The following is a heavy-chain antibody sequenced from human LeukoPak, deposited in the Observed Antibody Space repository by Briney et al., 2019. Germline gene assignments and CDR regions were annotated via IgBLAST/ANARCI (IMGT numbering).Heavy chain of an antibody. Sequence: VGSLRLSCAASGFTFDDYAMHWVRQAPGKGLEWVSLISGDGGSTYYADSVKGRFTISRDNSKNSLYLQMNSLRTEDTALYYCVKEEFGPDYGLDYWGQGTLVTVSS. V-gene: IGHV3-43*02. CDR2: ISGDGGST. CDR1: GFTFDDYA. D-gene: IGHD4-17*01. CDR3: VKEEFGPDYGLDY. J-gene: IGHJ4*02.